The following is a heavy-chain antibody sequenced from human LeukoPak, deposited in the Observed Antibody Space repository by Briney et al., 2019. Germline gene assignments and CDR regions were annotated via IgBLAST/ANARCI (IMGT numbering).Heavy chain of an antibody. Sequence: GGSLRLSCAASGFTFSSYGMHWVRQAPGKGLEWVAVISYDGSNKYYADSVKGRFTISRDNSKNTLYLQMNSLRAEDTAVYYCANEGFDYWGQGTLVTVSS. J-gene: IGHJ4*02. CDR3: ANEGFDY. CDR2: ISYDGSNK. V-gene: IGHV3-30*18. CDR1: GFTFSSYG.